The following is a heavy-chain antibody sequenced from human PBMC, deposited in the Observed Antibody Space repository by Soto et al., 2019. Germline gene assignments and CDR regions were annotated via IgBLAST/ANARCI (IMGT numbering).Heavy chain of an antibody. CDR2: IIPIFGTA. Sequence: SVKVSCKASGGAFSSYAISWVRQAPGQGLEWMGGIIPIFGTANYAQKFQGRVTITADKSTSTAYMELSSLRSEDTAVYYCARDGYSKYNLLGYYYGMDVWGQGTTVTVSS. V-gene: IGHV1-69*06. CDR3: ARDGYSKYNLLGYYYGMDV. CDR1: GGAFSSYA. J-gene: IGHJ6*02. D-gene: IGHD4-4*01.